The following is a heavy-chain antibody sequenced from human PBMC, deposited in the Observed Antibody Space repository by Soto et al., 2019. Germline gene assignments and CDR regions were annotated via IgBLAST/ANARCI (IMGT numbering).Heavy chain of an antibody. Sequence: SGTLSLTCAVYGGSFSGYYWSWIRQPPGKGLEWIGEINHSGSTNYNPSLKSRVTISVDTSKNQFSLKLSSVTAADTAVYYCALYCTTGVFSNFDYWGQGTLVTVSS. J-gene: IGHJ4*02. CDR1: GGSFSGYY. D-gene: IGHD2-8*01. V-gene: IGHV4-34*01. CDR2: INHSGST. CDR3: ALYCTTGVFSNFDY.